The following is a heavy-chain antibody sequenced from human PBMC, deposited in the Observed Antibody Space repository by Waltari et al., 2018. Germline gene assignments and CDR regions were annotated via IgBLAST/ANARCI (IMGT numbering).Heavy chain of an antibody. D-gene: IGHD7-27*01. CDR3: ARDLNWETY. CDR2: INPDGSEK. J-gene: IGHJ4*02. V-gene: IGHV3-7*01. Sequence: EVQLVESGGGLVQPGGSLRLSCAASGFTFSTYWVTWVRQCPGKGREWVANINPDGSEKDYVDAVKGRFTISRDNAKNSLYLQMNSLRAEDTSVYYCARDLNWETYWGRGALVTVSS. CDR1: GFTFSTYW.